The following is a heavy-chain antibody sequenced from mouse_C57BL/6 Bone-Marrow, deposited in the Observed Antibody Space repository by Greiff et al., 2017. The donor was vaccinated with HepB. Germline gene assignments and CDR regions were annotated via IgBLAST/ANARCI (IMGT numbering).Heavy chain of an antibody. J-gene: IGHJ4*01. CDR1: GFSLTSYG. Sequence: QVQLKQSGPGLVQPSQSLSITCTVSGFSLTSYGVHWVRQSPGKGLEWLGVIWSGGSTDYNAAFISRLSISKDNSKSQVFFKMNSLQADYTDIYYCASQLGRAYYYAMDYWGQGTSVTVSS. CDR2: IWSGGST. CDR3: ASQLGRAYYYAMDY. V-gene: IGHV2-2*01. D-gene: IGHD4-1*02.